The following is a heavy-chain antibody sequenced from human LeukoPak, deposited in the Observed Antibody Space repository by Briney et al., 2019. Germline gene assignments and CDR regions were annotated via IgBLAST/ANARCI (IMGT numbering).Heavy chain of an antibody. CDR2: IYYSGST. D-gene: IGHD2-15*01. CDR3: ARDHPAGTWWYYFDY. CDR1: GGSISSSSYY. Sequence: SQTLSLTCTGSGGSISSSSYYWGWIRQPPGKGMEWIGSIYYSGSTYYNPSLKSRVTISVDTSKNQFSLKLSSVTAADTAVYYCARDHPAGTWWYYFDYWGQGTLVTVSS. V-gene: IGHV4-39*07. J-gene: IGHJ4*02.